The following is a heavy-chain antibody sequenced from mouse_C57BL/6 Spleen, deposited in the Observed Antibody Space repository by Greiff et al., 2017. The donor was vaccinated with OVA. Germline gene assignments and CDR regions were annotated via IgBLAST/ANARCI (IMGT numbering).Heavy chain of an antibody. V-gene: IGHV1-22*01. J-gene: IGHJ1*03. CDR3: ARIYYYGSSPYWYFDV. CDR1: GYTFTDYN. D-gene: IGHD1-1*01. Sequence: VQLQQSGPELVKPGASVKMSCKASGYTFTDYNMHWVKQSHGKSLEWIGYINPNNGGTSYNQKFKGKATLTVNKSSSTAYMELRSLTSEDSAVYYCARIYYYGSSPYWYFDVWGTGTTVTVSS. CDR2: INPNNGGT.